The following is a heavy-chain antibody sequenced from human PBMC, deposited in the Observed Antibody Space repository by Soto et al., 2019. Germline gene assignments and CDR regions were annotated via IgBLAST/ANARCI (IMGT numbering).Heavy chain of an antibody. V-gene: IGHV4-39*01. CDR2: IYYSGYT. Sequence: QLQLQESGPGLVKPSETLSLTCTVSGGSISSSSYYWGWIRQPPGKGLEWIGSIYYSGYTYYNPSLKSRVAVAVDTSKNQFSLKLSSVTAADTGVYYCARHFPSIAAAGTELDYWGQGTLVTVSS. D-gene: IGHD6-13*01. CDR3: ARHFPSIAAAGTELDY. J-gene: IGHJ4*02. CDR1: GGSISSSSYY.